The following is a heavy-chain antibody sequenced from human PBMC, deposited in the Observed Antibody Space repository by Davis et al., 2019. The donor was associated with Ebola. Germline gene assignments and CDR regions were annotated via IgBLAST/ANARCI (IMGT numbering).Heavy chain of an antibody. D-gene: IGHD5-12*01. V-gene: IGHV3-21*01. CDR2: ISSSSSYI. J-gene: IGHJ6*02. CDR1: GFTVSSNY. Sequence: PGGSLRLSCAASGFTVSSNYMSWIRQAPGKGLEWVSSISSSSSYIYYADSVKGRFTISRDNAKNSLYLQMNSLRAEDTAVYYCARDKRYGYSGSSGMDVWGQGTTVTVSS. CDR3: ARDKRYGYSGSSGMDV.